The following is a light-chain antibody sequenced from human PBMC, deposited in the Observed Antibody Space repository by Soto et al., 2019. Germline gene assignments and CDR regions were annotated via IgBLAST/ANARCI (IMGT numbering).Light chain of an antibody. Sequence: DVVMTQTPLSLSVAPGQPASISCKSSQSLLHITGETFLFWYLQKPGQSPQLLIYEVSTRVSGVPDRFSGSGSGTDFPLEISRVETDDGGIYYCMQSTQLPPTFGQGTRLGIE. J-gene: IGKJ5*01. V-gene: IGKV2D-29*02. CDR2: EVS. CDR1: QSLLHITGETF. CDR3: MQSTQLPPT.